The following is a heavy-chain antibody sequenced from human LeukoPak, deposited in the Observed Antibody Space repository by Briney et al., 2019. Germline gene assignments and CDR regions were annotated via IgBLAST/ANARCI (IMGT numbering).Heavy chain of an antibody. Sequence: GASVKVSCKASGGTFSSYAISWVRQAPGQGLEWMGGIIPIFGTANYAQKFQGRVTITADESTSTAYMELSSLRSEDTAVYYCARDSGSFGGWVNWFDPWGQGTLSPSPQ. V-gene: IGHV1-69*13. J-gene: IGHJ5*02. CDR3: ARDSGSFGGWVNWFDP. CDR1: GGTFSSYA. D-gene: IGHD1-26*01. CDR2: IIPIFGTA.